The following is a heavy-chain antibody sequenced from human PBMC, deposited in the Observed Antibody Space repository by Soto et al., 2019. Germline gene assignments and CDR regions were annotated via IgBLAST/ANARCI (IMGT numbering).Heavy chain of an antibody. CDR1: GYTFTSYG. V-gene: IGHV1-18*01. Sequence: ASVKVSCKASGYTFTSYGISWVRQAPGQGLEWMGWISAYNGNTNYAQKLQGRVTMTTDTSTSTAYMELRSLRSDDTAVYYFARGIADIVVVVADNDWFDPWGQGTLVTVSS. D-gene: IGHD2-15*01. CDR3: ARGIADIVVVVADNDWFDP. J-gene: IGHJ5*02. CDR2: ISAYNGNT.